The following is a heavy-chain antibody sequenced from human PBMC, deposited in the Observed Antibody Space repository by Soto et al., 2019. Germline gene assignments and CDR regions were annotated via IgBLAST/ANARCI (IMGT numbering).Heavy chain of an antibody. CDR2: MNPNSGNT. J-gene: IGHJ6*04. Sequence: QVQLVQSGTEVKKPGASVKVSCKASGYTFTSYDINWVRQATGQGLEWMGWMNPNSGNTGYAQKFQGRVTMTRNTXXXXXXXXXXXXRSEDTAVYYCARVGTNGVGMDVWGKGTTVTVSS. D-gene: IGHD2-8*01. CDR1: GYTFTSYD. V-gene: IGHV1-8*01. CDR3: ARVGTNGVGMDV.